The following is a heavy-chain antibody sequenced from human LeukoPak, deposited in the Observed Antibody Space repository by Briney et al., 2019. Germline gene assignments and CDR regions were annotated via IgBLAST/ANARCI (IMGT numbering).Heavy chain of an antibody. V-gene: IGHV3-30*18. CDR2: IPNDATKK. CDR1: GLTFSTYA. D-gene: IGHD4-17*01. CDR3: AKDMNTVTTTFDY. Sequence: GGSLRLSCAASGLTFSTYAMHWVRQAPGKGLEWVAVIPNDATKKYYADSVKGRSTISRDNSENTLYLQMNSLRAEDTAVYYCAKDMNTVTTTFDYWGQGTLVTVSS. J-gene: IGHJ4*02.